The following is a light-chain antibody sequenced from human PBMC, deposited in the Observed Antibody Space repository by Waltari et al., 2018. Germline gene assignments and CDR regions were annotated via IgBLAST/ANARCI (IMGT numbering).Light chain of an antibody. Sequence: SYVLTQPPSVSVAPGPTATLTCGGHHLGAKTVHWYQQKPGKAPVLVVYDDYYRPSGIPERFSGSNSGNTAALTISWVEAGDEADYYCQVWDSSSDRPVFGGGTKVFVL. CDR3: QVWDSSSDRPV. J-gene: IGLJ3*02. CDR1: HLGAKT. V-gene: IGLV3-21*02. CDR2: DDY.